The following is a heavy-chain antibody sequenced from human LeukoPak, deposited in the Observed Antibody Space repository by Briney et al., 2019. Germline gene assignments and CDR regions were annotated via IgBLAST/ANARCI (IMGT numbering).Heavy chain of an antibody. CDR3: AKTPSTRSSYYYYYMDV. CDR1: GFTFDDYA. V-gene: IGHV3-9*01. J-gene: IGHJ6*03. CDR2: ISWNSGST. Sequence: GRSLRLSCAASGFTFDDYAMHWVRQAPGKGPEWVSGISWNSGSTYYADSVKGRFTISRDNSKNTLYLQMNSLRAEDTAVYYCAKTPSTRSSYYYYYMDVWGKGTTVTVSS.